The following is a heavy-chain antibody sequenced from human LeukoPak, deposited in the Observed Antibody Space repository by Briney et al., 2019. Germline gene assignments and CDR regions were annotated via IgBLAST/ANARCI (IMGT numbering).Heavy chain of an antibody. J-gene: IGHJ4*02. V-gene: IGHV3-7*01. Sequence: GGSLRLSCAASGFIFKKYWMNWVRQVPGKGLECLANIKEDGSETYYADSVKGRFTISRDNPKNLLFLQINSLRVEDTAVYYCARETPRRGETRDGYRWGQGTMVTVSS. CDR3: ARETPRRGETRDGYR. CDR1: GFIFKKYW. CDR2: IKEDGSET. D-gene: IGHD5-24*01.